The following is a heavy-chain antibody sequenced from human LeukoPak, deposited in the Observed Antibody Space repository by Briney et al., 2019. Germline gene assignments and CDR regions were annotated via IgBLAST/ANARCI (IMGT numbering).Heavy chain of an antibody. Sequence: GGSLRLSCEASGFTFDNYAMHWVRQAPGRRLEWVAVISFDGNQEYYPDSVKGRFTISRDSSKNTLYLQMNGLKTEDTAVYYCAREGSIVARTDYWGQGALVIVSS. CDR2: ISFDGNQE. V-gene: IGHV3-30-3*01. J-gene: IGHJ4*02. D-gene: IGHD3-16*02. CDR1: GFTFDNYA. CDR3: AREGSIVARTDY.